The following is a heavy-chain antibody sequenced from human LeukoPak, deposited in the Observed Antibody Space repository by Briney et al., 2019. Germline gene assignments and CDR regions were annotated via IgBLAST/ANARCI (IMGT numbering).Heavy chain of an antibody. D-gene: IGHD5-24*01. CDR1: GFTFSIYS. J-gene: IGHJ4*02. V-gene: IGHV3-21*01. CDR3: ARDGYSQRDY. Sequence: GGSLRLSCAASGFTFSIYSMIWVRQAPGKGLEWVSSISSTITYIHYAESVKGRFTISRDNAKNSLYLQMNSLRAEDTAMYYCARDGYSQRDYWGQGTLVTVSS. CDR2: ISSTITYI.